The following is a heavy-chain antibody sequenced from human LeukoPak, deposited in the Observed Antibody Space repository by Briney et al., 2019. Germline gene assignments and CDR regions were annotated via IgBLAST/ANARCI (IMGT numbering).Heavy chain of an antibody. J-gene: IGHJ4*02. V-gene: IGHV4-34*01. D-gene: IGHD5-18*01. Sequence: SETLSLTCAVYGGSFSGYYWSWIRRPPGKGLEWIGEINHSGSTNYNPSLKSRVTISVDTSKNQFSLKLSSVTAADTAVYYCARRRMVTGGRYFDYWGQGTLVTVSS. CDR1: GGSFSGYY. CDR2: INHSGST. CDR3: ARRRMVTGGRYFDY.